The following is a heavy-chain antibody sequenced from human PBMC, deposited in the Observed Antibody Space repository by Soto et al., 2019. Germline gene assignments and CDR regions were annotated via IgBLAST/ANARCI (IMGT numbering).Heavy chain of an antibody. CDR2: IYHSGST. Sequence: QLQLQESGSGLVKPSQTLSLTCAVSGGSISSGGYSWSWIRQPPGKGLEWIGYIYHSGSTYYNPSLKSRVTISVDRSKNQFSLKLSSVTAADTAVYYCARVPEGGSGLGAFDIWGQGTMVTVSS. J-gene: IGHJ3*02. CDR1: GGSISSGGYS. CDR3: ARVPEGGSGLGAFDI. V-gene: IGHV4-30-2*01. D-gene: IGHD3-10*01.